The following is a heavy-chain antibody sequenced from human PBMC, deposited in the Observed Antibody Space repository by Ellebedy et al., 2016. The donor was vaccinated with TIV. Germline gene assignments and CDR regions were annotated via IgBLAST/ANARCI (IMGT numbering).Heavy chain of an antibody. CDR2: IYQDGSEK. CDR1: GFSFRNYW. J-gene: IGHJ5*02. Sequence: PGGSLRLSCPASGFSFRNYWMGWVRQAPGKGLEWVANIYQDGSEKYYVDSVKGRFTISRDNAKNSLYLQLNSLRVEDTAVYYCARRGSYGDYAVQVNSWFDRWGRGTLVSVSS. CDR3: ARRGSYGDYAVQVNSWFDR. V-gene: IGHV3-7*01. D-gene: IGHD3-16*01.